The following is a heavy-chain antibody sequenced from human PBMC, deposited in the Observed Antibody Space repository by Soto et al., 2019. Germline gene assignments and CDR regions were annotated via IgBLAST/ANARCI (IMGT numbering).Heavy chain of an antibody. D-gene: IGHD2-15*01. CDR3: ARDLISATGFDY. CDR2: IKQDGSEK. J-gene: IGHJ4*02. CDR1: GFTFSSYW. V-gene: IGHV3-7*03. Sequence: EVHLVESGGGLGQPGGSLRLSCAASGFTFSSYWMSWVRQAPGNGLEWLANIKQDGSEKYYVDSVKGRFTISRDNPKNSLYMQLNSLRAEDTAVYYCARDLISATGFDYWGQGTMVTVSS.